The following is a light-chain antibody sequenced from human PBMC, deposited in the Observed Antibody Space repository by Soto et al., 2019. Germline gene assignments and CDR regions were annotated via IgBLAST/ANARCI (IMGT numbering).Light chain of an antibody. CDR2: DVS. V-gene: IGLV2-14*03. Sequence: QSVLTQPASVSGSPGQSITISCTGTSSDVGAYNHVSWYQQHPGKAPKLMIYDVSIRPSGVSNRLSGSKSGNTASLTISGLQSEDEADYYCSSHTLRSTLVFGGGTKVTVL. CDR3: SSHTLRSTLV. CDR1: SSDVGAYNH. J-gene: IGLJ2*01.